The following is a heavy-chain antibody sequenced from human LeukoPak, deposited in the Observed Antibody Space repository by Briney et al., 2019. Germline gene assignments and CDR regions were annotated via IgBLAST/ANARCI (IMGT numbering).Heavy chain of an antibody. J-gene: IGHJ4*02. CDR1: GFTFSSYA. CDR2: ISSNGGST. CDR3: ARGVGPGYFDY. V-gene: IGHV3-64*01. Sequence: GGSLRLSCAASGFTFSSYAMHWARQAPGKGLEYVSAISSNGGSTYYANSVKGRFTISRDNSKNTLYLQMGSLRAEDMAVYYCARGVGPGYFDYWGQGTLVTVSS. D-gene: IGHD1-26*01.